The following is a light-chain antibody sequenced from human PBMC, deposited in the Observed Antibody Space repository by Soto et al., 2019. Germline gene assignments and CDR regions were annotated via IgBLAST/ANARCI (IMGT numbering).Light chain of an antibody. CDR3: QHYVSPPIT. CDR2: GAS. J-gene: IGKJ5*01. Sequence: EIVLTQSPGTLSFSPGERATLSCRASQSVTSNNLAWYQQKPGQAPRLLIYGASSRATGIPDRFSGSGSGTDFTLTISRLEPEDFAVYYCQHYVSPPITFGQGTRLEIK. CDR1: QSVTSNN. V-gene: IGKV3-20*01.